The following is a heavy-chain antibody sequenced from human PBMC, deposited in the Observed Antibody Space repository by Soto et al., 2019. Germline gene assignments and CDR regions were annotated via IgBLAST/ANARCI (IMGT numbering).Heavy chain of an antibody. CDR1: GFTFSNAW. CDR3: TTVGPYGDYAIYYYGMDV. Sequence: GGSLRLSCAASGFTFSNAWMNWVRQAPGKGLEWVGRIKSKTDGGTTDYAAPVKGRFTISRDDSKNTLYLQMNSLKTEDTAVYYCTTVGPYGDYAIYYYGMDVWGQGTTVTVS. CDR2: IKSKTDGGTT. D-gene: IGHD4-17*01. J-gene: IGHJ6*02. V-gene: IGHV3-15*07.